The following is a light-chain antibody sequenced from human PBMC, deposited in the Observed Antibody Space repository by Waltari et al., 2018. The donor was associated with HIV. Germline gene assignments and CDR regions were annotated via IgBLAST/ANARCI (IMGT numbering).Light chain of an antibody. CDR1: SNDVGCFNY. Sequence: HSVLTQPASMSGSLGQSITISCLGSSNDVGCFNYVSWYQQSPDKAPRRVIYDVSNRPSGVSGRFSGSKSGSAASLTISGLQPEDEADYYCCSYSSSGTVLFGGGTRLTVL. CDR3: CSYSSSGTVL. V-gene: IGLV2-14*03. CDR2: DVS. J-gene: IGLJ2*01.